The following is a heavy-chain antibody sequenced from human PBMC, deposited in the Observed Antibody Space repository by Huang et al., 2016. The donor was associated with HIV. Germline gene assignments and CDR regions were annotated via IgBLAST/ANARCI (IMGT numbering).Heavy chain of an antibody. D-gene: IGHD1-1*01. CDR2: ISDTGGSK. J-gene: IGHJ4*02. CDR3: AKRGMSGTYHLDH. V-gene: IGHV3-23*01. Sequence: EVNLLESGGGLVQPGGSLRLSCAASGFTVSTYAMSWVRQSPGKGLECVSAISDTGGSKYYTDSVKGRFAVSRDNSKNTLFLQMNSLRVEDTAVYYCAKRGMSGTYHLDHWGQGTLVTVSS. CDR1: GFTVSTYA.